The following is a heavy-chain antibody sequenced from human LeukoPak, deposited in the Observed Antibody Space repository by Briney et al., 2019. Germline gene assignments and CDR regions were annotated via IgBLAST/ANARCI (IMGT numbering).Heavy chain of an antibody. V-gene: IGHV4-59*01. J-gene: IGHJ4*02. D-gene: IGHD1-26*01. CDR3: AREERGCFDY. CDR1: GGSISTYY. Sequence: PSETLSLTCTVSGGSISTYYWSWIRQPPGKGLEWIGYIHYSGSTKYNPSLKSRVTISVDTSKNQFPLKLSSVTAADTAVYYCAREERGCFDYWGQGTLVTVSS. CDR2: IHYSGST.